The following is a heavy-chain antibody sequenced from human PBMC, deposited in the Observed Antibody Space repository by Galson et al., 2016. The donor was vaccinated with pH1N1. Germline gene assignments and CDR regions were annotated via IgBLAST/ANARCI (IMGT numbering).Heavy chain of an antibody. V-gene: IGHV7-4-1*04. Sequence: SVKVSCKASGYTFTSNAMNWVRQAPGQRLEWMGWINTNTGNPTYAQGFTGRFVFSLDTSVSMAYLQISSLKAEDTAVYYCARSYCSSTSCYGGSYYYYGMDVWGQGTTVTVSS. CDR3: ARSYCSSTSCYGGSYYYYGMDV. D-gene: IGHD2-2*01. J-gene: IGHJ6*02. CDR1: GYTFTSNA. CDR2: INTNTGNP.